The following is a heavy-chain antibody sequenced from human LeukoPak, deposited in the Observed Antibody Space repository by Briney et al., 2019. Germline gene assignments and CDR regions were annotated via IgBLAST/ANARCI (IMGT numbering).Heavy chain of an antibody. CDR3: ARDGTPYSSGWYNY. CDR2: INHSGST. CDR1: GGSFSGYY. V-gene: IGHV4-34*01. J-gene: IGHJ4*02. Sequence: PSETLSLTCAVYGGSFSGYYWSWIRQPPGKGLEWIGEINHSGSTNYNPSLKSRVTISVDTSKNQFSLKLSSVTAADTAVYYCARDGTPYSSGWYNYWGQGTLVTVSS. D-gene: IGHD6-19*01.